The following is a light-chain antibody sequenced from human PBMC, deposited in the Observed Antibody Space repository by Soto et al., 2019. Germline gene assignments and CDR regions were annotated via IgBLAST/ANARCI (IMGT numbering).Light chain of an antibody. CDR3: QQYKYYWT. Sequence: DIQMTKSPSTLSASVGDRVTISCRASQSVSNWLAWYQQKPGKAPKLLIYKASSLESGVPSRCSGSGSGTEFTLTISSLQPDDFATYYCQQYKYYWTFVQGTKVEIK. V-gene: IGKV1-5*03. CDR1: QSVSNW. CDR2: KAS. J-gene: IGKJ1*01.